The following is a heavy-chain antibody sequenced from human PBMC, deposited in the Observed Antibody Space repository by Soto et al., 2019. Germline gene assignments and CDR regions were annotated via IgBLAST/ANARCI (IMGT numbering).Heavy chain of an antibody. J-gene: IGHJ4*02. Sequence: PGGSLRLSCAASGFTFSSYAMSWVRQAPGKGLEWVSAISGSGGSTYYADSVKGRFTISRDNSKNTLYLQMNSLRAEDTAVYYCAKAGDYYDFWSGYPDPPYWGQGTLVTVS. CDR3: AKAGDYYDFWSGYPDPPY. CDR2: ISGSGGST. D-gene: IGHD3-3*01. CDR1: GFTFSSYA. V-gene: IGHV3-23*01.